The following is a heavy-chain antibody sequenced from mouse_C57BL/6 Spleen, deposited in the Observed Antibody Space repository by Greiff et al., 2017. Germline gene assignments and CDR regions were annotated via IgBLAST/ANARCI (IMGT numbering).Heavy chain of an antibody. CDR2: ILTGSGST. Sequence: QVKLQQSGAELMKPGASVKLSCKATGYTFTGYWIEWVKQRPGHGLEWIGEILTGSGSTNYNEKFKGQATFSADTAYNTVYMQLSSLTTEDSTIYYCAIIYYYGSSSPYWYFDVWGTGTTVTVSS. CDR1: GYTFTGYW. J-gene: IGHJ1*03. CDR3: AIIYYYGSSSPYWYFDV. V-gene: IGHV1-9*01. D-gene: IGHD1-1*01.